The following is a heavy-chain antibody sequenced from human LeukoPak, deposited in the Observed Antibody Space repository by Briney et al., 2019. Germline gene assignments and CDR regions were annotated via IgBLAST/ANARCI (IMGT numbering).Heavy chain of an antibody. V-gene: IGHV3-33*06. CDR2: IWYDGRNK. D-gene: IGHD5-24*01. CDR1: GFTFSSYG. J-gene: IGHJ4*02. Sequence: PGGSLRLSCAASGFTFSSYGMHWVRQAPGKGLEGVAVIWYDGRNKYYADSVKGRITISRENSKNTLSLKMNSLRAEDPAVYYCAKEAYIEMATITPDYWGQGTLVTVSS. CDR3: AKEAYIEMATITPDY.